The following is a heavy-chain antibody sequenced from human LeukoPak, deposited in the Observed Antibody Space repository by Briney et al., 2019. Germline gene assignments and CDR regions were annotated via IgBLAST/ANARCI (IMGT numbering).Heavy chain of an antibody. CDR3: ARGKYDFWSGYYTCFDY. CDR1: GGSFSGYY. CDR2: INHSGST. V-gene: IGHV4-34*01. Sequence: PSETLSLTCAVYGGSFSGYYWSWIRQPPGKGLEWIGEINHSGSTNYNPSLKSRVTISEDTSKNQFSLKLSSVTAADTAVYYCARGKYDFWSGYYTCFDYWGQGTLVTVSS. J-gene: IGHJ4*02. D-gene: IGHD3-3*01.